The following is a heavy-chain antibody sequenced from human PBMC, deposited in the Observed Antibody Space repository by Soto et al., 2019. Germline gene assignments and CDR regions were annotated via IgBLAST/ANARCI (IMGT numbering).Heavy chain of an antibody. D-gene: IGHD2-8*01. V-gene: IGHV6-1*01. CDR1: GDSVSSNSAA. CDR2: TYYRSKWYN. J-gene: IGHJ6*02. CDR3: ARDCTNGVCYPSYHYGMDV. Sequence: PSQTLSLTCAISGDSVSSNSAAWNWIRQSPSRGLEWLGRTYYRSKWYNDYAVSVKSRITINPDTSKNQFSLQLNSVTPEDTAVYYCARDCTNGVCYPSYHYGMDVWGQGTTVTVCS.